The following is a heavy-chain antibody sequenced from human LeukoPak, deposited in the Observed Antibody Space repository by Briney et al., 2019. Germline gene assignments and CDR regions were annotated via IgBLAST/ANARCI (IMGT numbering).Heavy chain of an antibody. V-gene: IGHV3-21*01. Sequence: GGSLRLSCAASGFTFSNAWMSWVRQAPGKGLEWVSSISSSSSYIYYADSVKGRFTISRDNAKNSLYLQMNSLRAEDTAVYYCARFLWTPYGMDVWGKGTTVTVSS. CDR1: GFTFSNAW. J-gene: IGHJ6*04. CDR2: ISSSSSYI. D-gene: IGHD3-10*01. CDR3: ARFLWTPYGMDV.